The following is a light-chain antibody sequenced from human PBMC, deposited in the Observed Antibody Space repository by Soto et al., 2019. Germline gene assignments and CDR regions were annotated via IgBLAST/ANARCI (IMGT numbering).Light chain of an antibody. CDR2: GAS. Sequence: EIVMTQSPATLSVSPGERATLSCRASQSVSSNLAWYQQKPGQAPRLLIYGASTRATGNPARFSGSGSGTEFTLTISSLQSEDFAFYYCQQYNNWPPTSGQGTKV. CDR1: QSVSSN. CDR3: QQYNNWPPT. V-gene: IGKV3-15*01. J-gene: IGKJ1*01.